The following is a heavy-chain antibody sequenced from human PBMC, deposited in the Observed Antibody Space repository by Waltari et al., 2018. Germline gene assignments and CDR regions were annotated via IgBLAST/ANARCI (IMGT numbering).Heavy chain of an antibody. D-gene: IGHD6-6*01. CDR2: INPNSGGT. CDR1: GYTFTGYY. CDR3: ARVEYSSSSMIDYYYGMDV. Sequence: QVQLVQSGAEVKKPGASVKVSCKASGYTFTGYYMHGVRQAPGQGLEWMGWINPNSGGTNYAQKFQGRVTMTRDTSISTAYMELSRLRSDDTAVYYCARVEYSSSSMIDYYYGMDVWGQGTTVTVSS. V-gene: IGHV1-2*02. J-gene: IGHJ6*02.